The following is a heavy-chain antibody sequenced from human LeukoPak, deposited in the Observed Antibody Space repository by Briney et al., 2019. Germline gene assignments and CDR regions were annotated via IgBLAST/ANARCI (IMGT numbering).Heavy chain of an antibody. CDR3: ARDLPGDYPSPHDY. V-gene: IGHV3-7*01. Sequence: GSLRLSCAASGFTFSSYWMSWVRQAPGKGLEWVANIKQDGSEKYYVDSVKGRFTISRDNAKNSLYLQMNSLRAEDTAVYYCARDLPGDYPSPHDYWGQGTLVTVSS. CDR2: IKQDGSEK. J-gene: IGHJ4*02. CDR1: GFTFSSYW. D-gene: IGHD4-17*01.